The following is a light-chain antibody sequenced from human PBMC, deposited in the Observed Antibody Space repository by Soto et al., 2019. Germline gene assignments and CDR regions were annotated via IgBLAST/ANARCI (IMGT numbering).Light chain of an antibody. CDR2: DAS. V-gene: IGKV1-5*01. CDR3: QQYETFSGT. CDR1: QRVSGW. J-gene: IGKJ1*01. Sequence: DIQMTQSPSSMSASVGDRVTFPCRASQRVSGWLAWYQQKPGEAPKLLIYDASALPRGVPSRFSGSGSGTKFTLTIASLQPDDFATYYCQQYETFSGTFGPGTKVDIK.